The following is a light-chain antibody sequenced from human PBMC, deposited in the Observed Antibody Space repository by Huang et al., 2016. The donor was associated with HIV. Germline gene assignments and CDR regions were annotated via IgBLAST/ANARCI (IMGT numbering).Light chain of an antibody. CDR2: DAS. J-gene: IGKJ4*01. V-gene: IGKV3-11*01. Sequence: EIVLTQSPATLSFFPGQRVSLSCRASQNLNTHLSGYQQSPGHPPRLRIYDASSRVPGVAARFRGSGSGTDFTLTISILESEDFATYYCQQRVNGLTFGGGTKV. CDR3: QQRVNGLT. CDR1: QNLNTH.